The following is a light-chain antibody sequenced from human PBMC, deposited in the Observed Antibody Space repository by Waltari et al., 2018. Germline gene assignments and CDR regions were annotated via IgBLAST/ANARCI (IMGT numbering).Light chain of an antibody. CDR1: QSVLHSSSNRNY. Sequence: DIVMTQSPDSLAVSLGERAPINCKSSQSVLHSSSNRNYLAWYQQKPGQPPKLLIYWASSRESGVPDRFSGSGSGTDFTLTIDSLHAEDVAVYYCQQYYTAPPPTFGGGTKVEI. J-gene: IGKJ4*01. CDR2: WAS. CDR3: QQYYTAPPPT. V-gene: IGKV4-1*01.